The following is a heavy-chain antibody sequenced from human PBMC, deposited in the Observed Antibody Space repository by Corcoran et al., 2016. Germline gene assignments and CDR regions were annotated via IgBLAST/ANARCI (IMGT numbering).Heavy chain of an antibody. D-gene: IGHD3-16*01. CDR3: YRGIGGYCMDV. CDR1: GFTFSDSA. CDR2: IRSRPNSYAT. Sequence: EVQLVESGGDLVQPGGSLRLSCAASGFTFSDSAIHWVRQASGKGLEWVGRIRSRPNSYATAYAASLGGRFTISRDDSKNTAYLQMNRLETGGKAVYYCYRGIGGYCMDVWGQGTPVTVSS. J-gene: IGHJ6*01. V-gene: IGHV3-73*02.